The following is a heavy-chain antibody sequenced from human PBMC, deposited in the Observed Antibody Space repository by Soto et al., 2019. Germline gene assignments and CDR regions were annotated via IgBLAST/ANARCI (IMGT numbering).Heavy chain of an antibody. CDR3: ARSGYCTNGVCYTPFDY. J-gene: IGHJ4*02. CDR2: MYSLGGT. CDR1: GDSIRSGAFY. D-gene: IGHD2-8*01. V-gene: IGHV4-30-4*08. Sequence: SETLSLTCTVSGDSIRSGAFYWSWIRQHPGKGLEWIGYMYSLGGTYYNPSLESRATISVDTSKNQFSLKLSSVTAADTAVYYCARSGYCTNGVCYTPFDYWGQGTLVTVSS.